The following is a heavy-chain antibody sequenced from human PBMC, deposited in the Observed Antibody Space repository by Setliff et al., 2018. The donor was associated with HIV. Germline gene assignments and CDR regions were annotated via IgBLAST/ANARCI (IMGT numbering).Heavy chain of an antibody. CDR2: ISAYNGNT. CDR1: GYTFTSYG. J-gene: IGHJ4*02. D-gene: IGHD6-19*01. V-gene: IGHV1-18*01. CDR3: ARDISGWYRGSFDY. Sequence: ASVKVSCKASGYTFTSYGISWVRQAPGQGLEWMGWISAYNGNTNYAQKLQGRVTMTIDTSTSTAYMELRSLRSDDTAVYYCARDISGWYRGSFDYWGQGTLVTVS.